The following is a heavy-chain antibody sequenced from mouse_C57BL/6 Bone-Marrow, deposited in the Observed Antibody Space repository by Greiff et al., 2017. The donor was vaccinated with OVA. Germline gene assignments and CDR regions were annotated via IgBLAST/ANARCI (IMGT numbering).Heavy chain of an antibody. V-gene: IGHV1-69*01. CDR1: GYTFTSYW. CDR2: IDPSDSYT. CDR3: ARKGICYYGSSYVYYAMDY. J-gene: IGHJ4*01. D-gene: IGHD1-1*01. Sequence: QVQLQQPGAELVMPGASVKLSCKASGYTFTSYWMHWVKQRPGQGLEWIGEIDPSDSYTNYNQKFKGKSTLPVDKSSSTAYMQLSSLTSEDSAVYYCARKGICYYGSSYVYYAMDYWGQGTSVTVSS.